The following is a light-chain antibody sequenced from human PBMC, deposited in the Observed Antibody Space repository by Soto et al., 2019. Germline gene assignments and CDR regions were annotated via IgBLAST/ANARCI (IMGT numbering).Light chain of an antibody. CDR1: QSVSSN. J-gene: IGKJ2*01. CDR3: QRYNNRNPI. CDR2: GAS. V-gene: IGKV3-15*01. Sequence: EIVMTQSPATFSVSPGERATLSCSASQSVSSNFAWYQQKPGQAPRLLIYGASTRATGIPARFSGSGSGAEFTLTSSSLPAQDLAGYYCQRYNNRNPIFGQGTKLEIK.